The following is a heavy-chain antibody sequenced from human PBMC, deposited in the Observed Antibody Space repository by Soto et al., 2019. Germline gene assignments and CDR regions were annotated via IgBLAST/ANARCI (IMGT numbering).Heavy chain of an antibody. CDR2: INAGNGNT. J-gene: IGHJ3*02. V-gene: IGHV1-3*01. Sequence: GASVKVSCKASGYTFTSYAMHWVRQAPGQRLEWMGWINAGNGNTKYSQKFQGRVTITRDTSASTAYMELSSLRSEDTAVYYCARDEELELRAFDISGQGTIVTVSS. CDR1: GYTFTSYA. CDR3: ARDEELELRAFDI. D-gene: IGHD1-7*01.